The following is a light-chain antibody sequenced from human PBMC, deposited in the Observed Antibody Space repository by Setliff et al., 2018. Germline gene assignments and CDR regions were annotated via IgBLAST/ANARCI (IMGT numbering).Light chain of an antibody. J-gene: IGLJ1*01. CDR3: SSYTSSSTVV. V-gene: IGLV2-14*03. CDR1: SSDVXGXXX. CDR2: XVS. Sequence: QSALAQPASVSGSPGQSITISCTGTSSDVXGXXXXXXXXXXXXXXXXLMXXXVSKRPSGVSNRFSGSKSGNTASLTISGLQAEDEADYYCSSYTSSSTVVFGTGTKVTVL.